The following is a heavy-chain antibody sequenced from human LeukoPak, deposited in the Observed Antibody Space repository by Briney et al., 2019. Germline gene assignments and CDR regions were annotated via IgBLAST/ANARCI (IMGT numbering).Heavy chain of an antibody. CDR1: GFTFSSYG. V-gene: IGHV3-30*02. CDR3: AKDLRVGATIYAFDI. J-gene: IGHJ3*02. Sequence: PGGSLRLSCAASGFTFSSYGMHWVRQAPGKGLEWVACIRYDGSNKYYADSVKGRFTISRDNSKNTLYLQMNSLRAEDTAVYYCAKDLRVGATIYAFDIWGQGTMVTVSS. D-gene: IGHD1-26*01. CDR2: IRYDGSNK.